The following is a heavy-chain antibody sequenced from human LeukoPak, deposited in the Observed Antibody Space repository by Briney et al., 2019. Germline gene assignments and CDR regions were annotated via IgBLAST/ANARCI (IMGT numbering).Heavy chain of an antibody. Sequence: SETLSLTCAVYGGSFSGYYWSWIRQPPGKGLEWIGEINHSGSTNYNPSLKSRVTISVDTSKNQFSLKLSSVTAADTAVYYCARQLFSSGWYGLQHWGQGTLVTVSS. CDR3: ARQLFSSGWYGLQH. D-gene: IGHD6-19*01. CDR1: GGSFSGYY. V-gene: IGHV4-34*01. CDR2: INHSGST. J-gene: IGHJ1*01.